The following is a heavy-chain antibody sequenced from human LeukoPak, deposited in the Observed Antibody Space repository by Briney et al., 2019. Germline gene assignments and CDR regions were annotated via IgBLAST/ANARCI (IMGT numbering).Heavy chain of an antibody. CDR1: GGTFTSYA. CDR3: ARDAPPGVRGVIRWFDP. CDR2: IIPIFGIP. D-gene: IGHD3-10*01. J-gene: IGHJ5*02. V-gene: IGHV1-69*05. Sequence: SVKVSCKASGGTFTSYAISWVRQAPGQGLEWMGRIIPIFGIPNYAQKYQGRVTITTDESTSTAYMELSSLRSEDTAVYYCARDAPPGVRGVIRWFDPWGQGTLVTVSS.